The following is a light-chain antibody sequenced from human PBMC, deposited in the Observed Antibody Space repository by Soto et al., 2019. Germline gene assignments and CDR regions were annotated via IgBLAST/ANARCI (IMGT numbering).Light chain of an antibody. CDR2: GAS. Sequence: EIVLTQSPDTLYLSPGEGATLSCRASQRVNSSYLAWYQQKPGQAPRLLISGASDRATGVPARVSGSGSGTDFTLTISSLEPEDFAVYYCQQYVNSPVTFGQGTKLQIK. V-gene: IGKV3-20*01. CDR3: QQYVNSPVT. CDR1: QRVNSSY. J-gene: IGKJ2*01.